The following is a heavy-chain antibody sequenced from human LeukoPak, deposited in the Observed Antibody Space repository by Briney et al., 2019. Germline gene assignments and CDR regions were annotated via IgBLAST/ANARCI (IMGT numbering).Heavy chain of an antibody. Sequence: SETLSLTCTVSGGSISSSSYYWGWIRQPPGKGLEWIGSIYYSGSTYYNPSLKSRVTISVDTSKNQFSLKLSSVTAADTAVYCCARQEVGIVVVPAATPYNWFDPWGQGTLVTVSS. CDR3: ARQEVGIVVVPAATPYNWFDP. CDR2: IYYSGST. J-gene: IGHJ5*02. D-gene: IGHD2-2*01. V-gene: IGHV4-39*01. CDR1: GGSISSSSYY.